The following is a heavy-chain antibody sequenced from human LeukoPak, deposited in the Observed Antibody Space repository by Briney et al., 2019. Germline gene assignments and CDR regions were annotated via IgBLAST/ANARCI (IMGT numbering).Heavy chain of an antibody. D-gene: IGHD1-26*01. CDR3: ATDPGEWEPI. J-gene: IGHJ3*02. CDR2: IKSKTDGGTS. Sequence: GGSLRLSCAASGFTFSNAWMSWVRQAPGKGLEWVGCIKSKTDGGTSDYAAPVQGRFTISRDDSKNTLYLQMNSLKIEDTAVYYCATDPGEWEPIWGQGTMVTVSS. CDR1: GFTFSNAW. V-gene: IGHV3-15*01.